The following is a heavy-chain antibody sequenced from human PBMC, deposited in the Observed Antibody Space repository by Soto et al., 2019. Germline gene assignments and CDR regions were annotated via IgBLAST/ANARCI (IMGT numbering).Heavy chain of an antibody. CDR2: ISWNSGSI. D-gene: IGHD3-3*01. CDR1: GFTFDDYA. CDR3: AKGDSYYDFWSAVDY. Sequence: PGGSLRLSCAASGFTFDDYAMHWVRQAPGKGLEWVSGISWNSGSIGYADSVKGRFTISRDNAKNSLYLQMNSLRAEDTALYYCAKGDSYYDFWSAVDYWGQGTLVTVSS. V-gene: IGHV3-9*01. J-gene: IGHJ4*02.